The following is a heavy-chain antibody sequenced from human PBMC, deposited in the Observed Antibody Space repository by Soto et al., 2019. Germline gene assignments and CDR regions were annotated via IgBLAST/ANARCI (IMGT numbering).Heavy chain of an antibody. CDR2: NIGST. V-gene: IGHV4-61*08. CDR1: GDSVTSGDYY. J-gene: IGHJ4*02. CDR3: ARDREL. Sequence: SETLSLTCTVSGDSVTSGDYYWNWIRQPPGKGLEWIGYNIGSTNYNPSLKSRVTISVDTSNNQFSLTLTSVTAADTAVYYCARDRELWVQGTLDTVSS. D-gene: IGHD3-10*01.